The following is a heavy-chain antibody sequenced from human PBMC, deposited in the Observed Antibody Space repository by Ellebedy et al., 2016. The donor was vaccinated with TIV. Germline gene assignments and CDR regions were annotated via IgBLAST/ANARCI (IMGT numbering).Heavy chain of an antibody. CDR3: ARRGVTIRGDPYYYFDY. J-gene: IGHJ4*02. V-gene: IGHV4-4*09. Sequence: SETLSLTCSVSGGSISTHYWNWIRQTPGKGLEWIGNMYSSGTTNYNPSLRSRVAMSVDTSKNQFSLKLNSMTAADTAVYFCARRGVTIRGDPYYYFDYWGQGILVTVSS. CDR2: MYSSGTT. CDR1: GGSISTHY. D-gene: IGHD3-10*01.